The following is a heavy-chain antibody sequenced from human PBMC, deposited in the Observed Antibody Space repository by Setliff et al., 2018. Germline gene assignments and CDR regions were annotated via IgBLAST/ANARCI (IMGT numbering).Heavy chain of an antibody. J-gene: IGHJ6*02. CDR3: ARAFTYYNFWSGYGYGMDV. V-gene: IGHV4-39*01. Sequence: AETLSLTCTVPGASIISSRYCWGWIRQPPGKGLEWIGSIYYSGSTYYNPSLNSRVTISVDTSKNQFSLNLSSVTAADTAVYYCARAFTYYNFWSGYGYGMDVWGQGTTVTVSS. D-gene: IGHD3-3*01. CDR1: GASIISSRYC. CDR2: IYYSGST.